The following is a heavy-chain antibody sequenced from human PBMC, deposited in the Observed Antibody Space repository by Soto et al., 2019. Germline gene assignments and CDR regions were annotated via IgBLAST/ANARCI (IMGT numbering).Heavy chain of an antibody. V-gene: IGHV4-39*01. CDR1: GGSISSSSFH. CDR2: IYYSGST. CDR3: ARRERAAGTDWWFDP. Sequence: QLQLQESGPGLVKPSETLSLTCTVSGGSISSSSFHWGWIRQPPGKGPEWIGSIYYSGSTYYSPSLKSRVTVSVDTSENQSSLKLSSVTAADTAVYYCARRERAAGTDWWFDPWGQGTLVTVSS. D-gene: IGHD6-13*01. J-gene: IGHJ5*02.